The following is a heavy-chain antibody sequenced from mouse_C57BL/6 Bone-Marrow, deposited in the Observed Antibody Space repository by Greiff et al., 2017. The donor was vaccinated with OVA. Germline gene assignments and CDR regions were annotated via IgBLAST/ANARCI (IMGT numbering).Heavy chain of an antibody. CDR2: IYPGDGDT. Sequence: VHLVESGPELVKPGASVKISCKASGYAFSSSWMNWVKQRPGKGLEWIGRIYPGDGDTNYNGKFTGKATLTADTSSSTAYMQLSSLTSEDSAVYFCAPITTVVDYFDDWGQGTTLTVSS. D-gene: IGHD1-1*01. V-gene: IGHV1-82*01. J-gene: IGHJ2*01. CDR3: APITTVVDYFDD. CDR1: GYAFSSSW.